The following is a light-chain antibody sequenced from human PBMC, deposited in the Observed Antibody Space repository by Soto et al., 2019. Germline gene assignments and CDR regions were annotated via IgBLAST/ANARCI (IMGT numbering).Light chain of an antibody. CDR3: SSYTSSSTLDV. V-gene: IGLV2-14*03. CDR2: DVS. CDR1: SSDVGGYNY. Sequence: QSVLTQPASGSGSPGQSITISCTGTSSDVGGYNYVSWYQQHPGKAPTLMIYDVSNRPSGVSNRFSGSKSGNTASLTISGLQAEDEGDYYCSSYTSSSTLDVFGTGTKVTVL. J-gene: IGLJ1*01.